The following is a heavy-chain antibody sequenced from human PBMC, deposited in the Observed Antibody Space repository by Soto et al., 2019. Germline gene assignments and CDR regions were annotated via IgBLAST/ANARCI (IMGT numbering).Heavy chain of an antibody. D-gene: IGHD4-4*01. CDR3: ARSPSWETTVTPYYFDY. J-gene: IGHJ4*02. CDR2: MNPKSANT. CDR1: RYTFISYD. Sequence: QVQLVQSGPEVKKPGASVKVSCKASRYTFISYDINWVRQATGQGLEWMGWMNPKSANTGYAQNFQGRVTMTRNTSISTAYMELSSLRSEDTAVYYCARSPSWETTVTPYYFDYWGQGTLVTVSS. V-gene: IGHV1-8*01.